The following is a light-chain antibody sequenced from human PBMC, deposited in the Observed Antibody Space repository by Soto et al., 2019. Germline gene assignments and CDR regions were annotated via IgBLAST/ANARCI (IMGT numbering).Light chain of an antibody. CDR2: SAS. J-gene: IGKJ1*01. V-gene: IGKV3-20*01. Sequence: EIVLTQSPGTLSLSPGERATLSCRASQSVTSSFLAWYQQKPGQAPRLLIYSASHRATGIPDRFSGSESGTDFTLTISRLEPEDFAVYYCQQYGNSRWTFGQGTKVEIK. CDR1: QSVTSSF. CDR3: QQYGNSRWT.